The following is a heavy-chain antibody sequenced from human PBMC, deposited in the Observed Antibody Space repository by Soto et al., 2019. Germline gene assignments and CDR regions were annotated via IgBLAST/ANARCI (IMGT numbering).Heavy chain of an antibody. V-gene: IGHV4-59*01. CDR3: AMVFLWFGDPGGMDV. CDR1: GVCISRYY. J-gene: IGHJ6*02. Sequence: PSENLYLTSTVSGVCISRYYLSWIRQPPGKGIKWIEYIYYSRSTNYNPSLKSRLTISVDTSKNQFSLRLCSVTAAHTAVYYFAMVFLWFGDPGGMDVWCQGITVTVSS. D-gene: IGHD3-10*01. CDR2: IYYSRST.